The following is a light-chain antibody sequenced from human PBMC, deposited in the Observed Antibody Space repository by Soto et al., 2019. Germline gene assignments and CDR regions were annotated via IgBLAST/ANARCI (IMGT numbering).Light chain of an antibody. CDR3: QQYNNWPPGT. V-gene: IGKV3D-15*01. CDR1: QSVSAN. J-gene: IGKJ2*02. CDR2: GPS. Sequence: EIVMTQSPATLSVSPGERATLSCRASQSVSANLAWYQQKPGKAPRLLIYGPSTRATGIPARFSGSGSGTEFTLTISSLQSEDFAVYYCQQYNNWPPGTFGQGTKLEI.